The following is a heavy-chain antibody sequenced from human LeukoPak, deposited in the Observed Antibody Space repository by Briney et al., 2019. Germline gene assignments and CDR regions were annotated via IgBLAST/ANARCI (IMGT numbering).Heavy chain of an antibody. CDR3: ARRLVRGEIDY. D-gene: IGHD3-10*01. Sequence: QTGGSLRLSCAASGFTFSSYSMNWVRQAPGKGLEWVSYISSSSSTIYYADSVKGRFTISRDNAKNSLYLQMNSLRAEDTAVYYCARRLVRGEIDYWGQGTLVTVSS. J-gene: IGHJ4*02. CDR2: ISSSSSTI. CDR1: GFTFSSYS. V-gene: IGHV3-48*04.